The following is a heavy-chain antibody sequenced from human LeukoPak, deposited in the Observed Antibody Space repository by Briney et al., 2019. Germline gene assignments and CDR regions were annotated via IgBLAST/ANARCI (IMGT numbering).Heavy chain of an antibody. D-gene: IGHD2-15*01. CDR1: GGSFSGYY. J-gene: IGHJ3*02. CDR2: INHSGST. V-gene: IGHV4-34*01. Sequence: SETLSLTCAVYGGSFSGYYWSWIRQPPGKGLEWIGEINHSGSTNYNPSLKSRVTISVDTSKNQFSLKLSSVTAADTAVYYCASYIDYCSGGSCYSAFDIWGQGTMVTVSS. CDR3: ASYIDYCSGGSCYSAFDI.